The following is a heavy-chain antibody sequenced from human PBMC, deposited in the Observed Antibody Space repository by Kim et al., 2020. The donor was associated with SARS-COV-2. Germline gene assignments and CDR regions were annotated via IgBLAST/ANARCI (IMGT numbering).Heavy chain of an antibody. D-gene: IGHD1-26*01. J-gene: IGHJ6*02. Sequence: GGSLRLSCAASGFTFSSDVMHWVRQAPGKGLEWVAVISYDGNNKYYAESVKGRFTISRDNSKNTLYLQMNSLRAEDTAVYYCARGSGNNVYQYGMDVWGQGTTVTVSS. CDR2: ISYDGNNK. CDR3: ARGSGNNVYQYGMDV. V-gene: IGHV3-30-3*01. CDR1: GFTFSSDV.